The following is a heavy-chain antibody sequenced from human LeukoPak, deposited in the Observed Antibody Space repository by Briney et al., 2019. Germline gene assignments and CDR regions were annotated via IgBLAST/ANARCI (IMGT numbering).Heavy chain of an antibody. J-gene: IGHJ4*02. CDR2: IKDGGTTT. CDR1: GFTFSSYW. CDR3: TTIRPGY. V-gene: IGHV3-74*01. D-gene: IGHD5-12*01. Sequence: GGSLRLSCAAPGFTFSSYWIHWVRQVPGKGLVWVARIKDGGTTTDYADSVKGRFTISRDDAKNTLYLQMNSLRAEDTAVYYCTTIRPGYWGQGTLVTVSP.